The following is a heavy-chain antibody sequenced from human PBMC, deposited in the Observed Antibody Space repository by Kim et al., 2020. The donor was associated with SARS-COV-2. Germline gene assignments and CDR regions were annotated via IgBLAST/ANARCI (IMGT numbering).Heavy chain of an antibody. Sequence: SETLSLTCSVSGGSIGSYYWSWIRQPPGKGLEWIGYISYSGSTNYNPSLKSRVTISVDTSNNHFSLKLSSVSAANTAMYFCARVDYSTSWYWVDPWGQGT. D-gene: IGHD2-2*01. CDR3: ARVDYSTSWYWVDP. V-gene: IGHV4-59*01. J-gene: IGHJ5*02. CDR1: GGSIGSYY. CDR2: ISYSGST.